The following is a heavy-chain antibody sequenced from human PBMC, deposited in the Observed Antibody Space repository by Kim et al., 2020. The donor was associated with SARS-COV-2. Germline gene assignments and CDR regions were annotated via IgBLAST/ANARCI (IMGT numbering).Heavy chain of an antibody. Sequence: ASVKVSCKVSGYTITELSMHWVRQAPGKGLEWMGGFDPEDGETIYAQKFQGRVTMTEDTSTDTAYMELSSLRSEDTAVYYCATGVGGYSYDQRGEGVDYWGQGTLVTVSS. CDR2: FDPEDGET. CDR3: ATGVGGYSYDQRGEGVDY. D-gene: IGHD5-18*01. J-gene: IGHJ4*02. V-gene: IGHV1-24*01. CDR1: GYTITELS.